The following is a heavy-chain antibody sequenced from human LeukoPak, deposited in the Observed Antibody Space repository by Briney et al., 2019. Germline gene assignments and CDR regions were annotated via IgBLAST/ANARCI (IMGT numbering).Heavy chain of an antibody. D-gene: IGHD3-10*01. Sequence: SETLSLTCAVYGGSFTGYYWSWIRQPPGKGLEWIGEINRNGNTNYNPSLKSRVTMSVDTSKKQFSLKLSSVTAAVTAVYFCASERKTYYSGSGSYPETNWFDPWGQGSLVTVSS. CDR1: GGSFTGYY. V-gene: IGHV4-34*01. CDR2: INRNGNT. J-gene: IGHJ5*02. CDR3: ASERKTYYSGSGSYPETNWFDP.